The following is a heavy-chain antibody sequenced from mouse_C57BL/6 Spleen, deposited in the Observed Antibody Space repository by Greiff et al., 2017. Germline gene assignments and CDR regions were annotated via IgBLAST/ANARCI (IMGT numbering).Heavy chain of an antibody. CDR3: ARTGDFDY. J-gene: IGHJ2*01. CDR2: IHPNSGST. CDR1: GYTFTRYW. V-gene: IGHV1-64*01. D-gene: IGHD1-1*02. Sequence: QVQLQQPGAELVKPGASVKLSCKASGYTFTRYWMHWVKQRPGQGLEWIGMIHPNSGSTTYNEKFKCKATLTVDQYSNPAYLHLSSLTSDDAAVYYCARTGDFDYWGQGTTLTVSS.